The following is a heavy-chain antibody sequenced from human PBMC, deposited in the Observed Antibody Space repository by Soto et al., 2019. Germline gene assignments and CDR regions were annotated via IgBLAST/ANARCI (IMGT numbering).Heavy chain of an antibody. Sequence: PGESLKISCKGSGYSFTSYWIGWVRQMPGKGLEWMGIIYPGDSDTRYSPSFQGQVTVSADKSISTAYLQWSSLKASDTAMYYCATQIFGVVTVDAFDTWGKGTMVTVSS. J-gene: IGHJ3*02. CDR3: ATQIFGVVTVDAFDT. V-gene: IGHV5-51*01. CDR1: GYSFTSYW. CDR2: IYPGDSDT. D-gene: IGHD3-3*01.